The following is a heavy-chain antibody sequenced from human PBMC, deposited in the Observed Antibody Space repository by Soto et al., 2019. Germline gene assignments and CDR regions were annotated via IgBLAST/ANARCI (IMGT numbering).Heavy chain of an antibody. J-gene: IGHJ4*02. Sequence: GGSLRLSCAASGFTFSSYGMHWVRQAPGKGLEWVAVISYDGSNKYYADSVKGRFTISRDNSKNTLYLQMNSLRAEDTAVYYCAKDYAHYGDYMRFDYWGQGTLVTVSS. CDR1: GFTFSSYG. CDR3: AKDYAHYGDYMRFDY. D-gene: IGHD4-17*01. V-gene: IGHV3-30*18. CDR2: ISYDGSNK.